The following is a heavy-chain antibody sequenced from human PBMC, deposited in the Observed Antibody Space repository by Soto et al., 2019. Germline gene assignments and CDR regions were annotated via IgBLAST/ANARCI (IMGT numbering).Heavy chain of an antibody. J-gene: IGHJ3*02. CDR1: GGSISSGGYY. CDR2: IYYSGST. D-gene: IGHD3-22*01. Sequence: PSETLSLTCTVSGGSISSGGYYWSWIRQPPGKGLEWIGYIYYSGSTNYNPSLKSRVTISVDTSKNQFSLKLSSVTAADTAVYYCAREGYYDSSGYDAFDIWGQGTMVTVSS. CDR3: AREGYYDSSGYDAFDI. V-gene: IGHV4-61*08.